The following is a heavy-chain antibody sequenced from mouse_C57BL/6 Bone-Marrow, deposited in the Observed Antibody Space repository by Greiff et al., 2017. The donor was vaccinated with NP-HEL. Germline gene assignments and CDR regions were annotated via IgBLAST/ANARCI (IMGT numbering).Heavy chain of an antibody. CDR3: ASFYYDPYYYAMDY. J-gene: IGHJ4*01. CDR1: GFNIKNTY. CDR2: IDPANGNT. V-gene: IGHV14-3*01. D-gene: IGHD2-4*01. Sequence: EVKLVESVAELVRPGASVKLSCTASGFNIKNTYMHWVKQRPEQGLEWIGRIDPANGNTKYAPKFQGKATITADTSSNTAYLQLSSLTSEDTAIYYCASFYYDPYYYAMDYWGQGTSVTVSS.